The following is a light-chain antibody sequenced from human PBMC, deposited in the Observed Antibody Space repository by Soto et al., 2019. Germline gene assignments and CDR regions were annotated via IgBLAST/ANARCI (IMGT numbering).Light chain of an antibody. CDR3: QQYHNYPLT. CDR2: KAS. J-gene: IGKJ4*01. Sequence: DIQMTQSPSTLSASVGDRVTITCQASQNINSLLAWYQQEPGKAPKLLIYKASGLESGVPSRFSGSGSGTEFTLTISSLQPDDSATYYCQQYHNYPLTFGGGTKVEIK. CDR1: QNINSL. V-gene: IGKV1-5*03.